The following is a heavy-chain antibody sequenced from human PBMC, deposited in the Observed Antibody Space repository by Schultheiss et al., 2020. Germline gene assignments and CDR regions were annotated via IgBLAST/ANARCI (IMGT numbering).Heavy chain of an antibody. CDR1: GFTFSNAL. D-gene: IGHD2-15*01. CDR3: AKTSLGYCSGGSCYSQRAPPYYYGRDV. J-gene: IGHJ6*02. V-gene: IGHV3-30*02. CDR2: IWYDGSNK. Sequence: GGSLRLSCAASGFTFSNALMSWVRQAPGKGLEWVAVIWYDGSNKYYADSVKGRFTISRDNSKNTLYLQMNSLRAEDTAVYYCAKTSLGYCSGGSCYSQRAPPYYYGRDVWGPGTTVTVAS.